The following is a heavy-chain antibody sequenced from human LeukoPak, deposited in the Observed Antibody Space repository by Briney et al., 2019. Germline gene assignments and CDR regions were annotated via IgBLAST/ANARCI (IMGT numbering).Heavy chain of an antibody. CDR3: ARRDGSYFDY. CDR1: GYSFTTYW. CDR2: IYPGDSET. V-gene: IGHV5-51*01. J-gene: IGHJ4*02. D-gene: IGHD5-24*01. Sequence: LGESLKISCKGSGYSFTTYWIGWVRQMPGKGLEWMGVIYPGDSETRYSPSFQGQVTISADRSTTTAYMQWSSLKASDTAMYFCARRDGSYFDYWGQGTLVTVSS.